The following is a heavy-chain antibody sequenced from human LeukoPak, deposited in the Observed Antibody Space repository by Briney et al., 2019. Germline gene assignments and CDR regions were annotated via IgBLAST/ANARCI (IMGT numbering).Heavy chain of an antibody. D-gene: IGHD6-13*01. J-gene: IGHJ5*02. CDR1: GYTFTSYA. CDR3: ARDHLGDSSSWYNLWFDP. V-gene: IGHV7-4-1*02. Sequence: ASVKVSCKASGYTFTSYAMNWVRQAPGQGLEWMGWINTNTGNPTYAQGFTGRFVFSLDTSVSTAYLQISSLKAEDTAVYYCARDHLGDSSSWYNLWFDPWGQGTLVTVSS. CDR2: INTNTGNP.